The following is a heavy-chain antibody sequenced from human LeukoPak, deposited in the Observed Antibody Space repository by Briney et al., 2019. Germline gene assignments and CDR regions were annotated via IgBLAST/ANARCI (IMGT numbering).Heavy chain of an antibody. D-gene: IGHD2-8*02. V-gene: IGHV3-53*01. J-gene: IGHJ6*02. Sequence: PGGSLRLSCAASGFTVSSDYMSWVRQAPGKGLEWVSVIYSGGSTCYADSVKGRFTISRDNSKNTLYLQMNSLRAEDTAVYYCARYWVGYGMDVWGQGTTVTVSS. CDR3: ARYWVGYGMDV. CDR2: IYSGGST. CDR1: GFTVSSDY.